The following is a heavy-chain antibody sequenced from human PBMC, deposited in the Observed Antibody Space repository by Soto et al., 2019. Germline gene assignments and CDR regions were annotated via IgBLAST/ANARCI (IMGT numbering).Heavy chain of an antibody. CDR3: ANGGRQWLVTSDFNY. CDR2: VSHDGRNT. D-gene: IGHD6-19*01. V-gene: IGHV3-30*18. Sequence: VQLVESGGGVVQPGRSLRRSCAASGFTFSDYAMHWVRQAPGKGLEWVAVVSHDGRNTHYADSVKGRFTISRDSSKNTVSLEMTSLRAEDTAVYYCANGGRQWLVTSDFNYWGEGALVTVSS. CDR1: GFTFSDYA. J-gene: IGHJ4*02.